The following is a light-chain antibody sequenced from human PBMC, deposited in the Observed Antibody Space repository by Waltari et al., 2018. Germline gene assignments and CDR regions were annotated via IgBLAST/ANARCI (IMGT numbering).Light chain of an antibody. CDR2: LDS. CDR1: QCPLHSNGYNY. CDR3: MQALQTPHT. J-gene: IGKJ2*01. Sequence: DLVMTHSPLPLPVTPGVQASISCSPSQCPLHSNGYNYLYCYVHKPGQSPQLLIYLDSTRAAGVPDRFSGSGSGTDFTLNISTVEAEDVGVYYCMQALQTPHTFGQGTKLEI. V-gene: IGKV2-28*01.